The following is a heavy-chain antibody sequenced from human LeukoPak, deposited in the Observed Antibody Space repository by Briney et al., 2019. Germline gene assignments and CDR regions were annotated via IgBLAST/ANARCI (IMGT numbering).Heavy chain of an antibody. CDR3: ARVVVLGSRPITIFGGGSGNAFDI. CDR1: GFTFSSYW. Sequence: GGSLRLSCAASGFTFSSYWMSWVRQAPGKGLEWVANIKQDGSEKYYVDSVKGRFTISRDNAKNSLYLQMNSLRAEDTAVYYCARVVVLGSRPITIFGGGSGNAFDIWGQGTMVTVSS. D-gene: IGHD3-9*01. CDR2: IKQDGSEK. J-gene: IGHJ3*02. V-gene: IGHV3-7*01.